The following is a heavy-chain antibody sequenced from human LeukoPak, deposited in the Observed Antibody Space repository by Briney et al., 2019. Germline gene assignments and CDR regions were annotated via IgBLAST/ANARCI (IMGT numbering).Heavy chain of an antibody. Sequence: ASVKVSCKASGYTFTSYGISWVRQAPGQGLEWMGWISAYNGNTNYAQKFQGRVTITADKSTSTAYMELSSLRSEDTAVYYCARDTSSGWVFDYWGQGTLVTVSS. CDR3: ARDTSSGWVFDY. D-gene: IGHD6-19*01. CDR2: ISAYNGNT. J-gene: IGHJ4*02. CDR1: GYTFTSYG. V-gene: IGHV1-18*01.